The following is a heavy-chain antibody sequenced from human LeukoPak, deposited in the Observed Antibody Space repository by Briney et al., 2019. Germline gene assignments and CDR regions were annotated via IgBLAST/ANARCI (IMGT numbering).Heavy chain of an antibody. CDR1: GFSVSGYW. J-gene: IGHJ4*02. Sequence: GGSLRLSCAVSGFSVSGYWMTWVRQAPGKGLEWVANIKKDGSEKNYVDSVKGRFTISRDNAENSLFLQMNSLRVEDTAVYYCAREWQGGIAAAGTRIEGDYWGQGTLVAVSS. D-gene: IGHD6-13*01. V-gene: IGHV3-7*01. CDR3: AREWQGGIAAAGTRIEGDY. CDR2: IKKDGSEK.